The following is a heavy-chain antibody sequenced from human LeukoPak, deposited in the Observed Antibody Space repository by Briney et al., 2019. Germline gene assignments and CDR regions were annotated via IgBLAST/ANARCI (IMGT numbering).Heavy chain of an antibody. CDR1: GYSLSSGYY. D-gene: IGHD4-17*01. Sequence: SETLSLTCAVSGYSLSSGYYWAWIRQPPGKGLEWSGRIYHSGSTYYNPSLKSRVTISVDTSKNQFSLKLSSVTAADTAVYYCARTSIPHDYGDYGFRIWGQGTLVTVSS. V-gene: IGHV4-38-2*01. CDR2: IYHSGST. CDR3: ARTSIPHDYGDYGFRI. J-gene: IGHJ4*02.